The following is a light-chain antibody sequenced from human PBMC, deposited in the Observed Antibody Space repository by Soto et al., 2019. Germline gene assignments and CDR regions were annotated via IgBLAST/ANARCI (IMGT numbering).Light chain of an antibody. CDR1: SSNVGSYKL. V-gene: IGLV2-23*02. Sequence: QSALTQPASVSGSPGQSITISCTGTSSNVGSYKLVSWYQPHPGKSPKLMIFEFNKRPSGVSNRFSGSKSGNTASLTISGLKVEDEADYYCCSSGGSPTYVFGTGTKVT. J-gene: IGLJ1*01. CDR2: EFN. CDR3: CSSGGSPTYV.